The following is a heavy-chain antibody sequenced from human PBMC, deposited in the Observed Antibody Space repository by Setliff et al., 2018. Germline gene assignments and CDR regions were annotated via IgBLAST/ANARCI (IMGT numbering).Heavy chain of an antibody. CDR1: GGPINSDRYY. CDR3: ASHPRVTIFGVVAFDY. J-gene: IGHJ4*02. CDR2: MYSSGST. Sequence: KASETLSLTCTVSGGPINSDRYYWGWIRQPPGKGLEWIGSMYSSGSTHYNPSLKSRVTISVDTSQNQFSLKLSSVTAADTAAYYCASHPRVTIFGVVAFDYWGQGILVTVSS. D-gene: IGHD3-3*01. V-gene: IGHV4-39*01.